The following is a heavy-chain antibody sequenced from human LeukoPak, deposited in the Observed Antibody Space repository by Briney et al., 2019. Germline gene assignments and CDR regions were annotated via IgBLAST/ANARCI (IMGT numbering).Heavy chain of an antibody. Sequence: APVKVSCTPSVYTLTTYVISWVRQAPGHELEWGGWISPYNGNTNYAQKLQGRVTMTADTPTSTAYMELRSLRSDDTAVYYCARDRGTYYYGWGSYSDYWGQGTLVTVSS. CDR3: ARDRGTYYYGWGSYSDY. V-gene: IGHV1-18*01. D-gene: IGHD3-10*01. CDR2: ISPYNGNT. CDR1: VYTLTTYV. J-gene: IGHJ4*02.